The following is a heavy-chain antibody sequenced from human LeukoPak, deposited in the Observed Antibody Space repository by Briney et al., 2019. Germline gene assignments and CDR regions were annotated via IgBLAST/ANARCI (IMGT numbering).Heavy chain of an antibody. D-gene: IGHD5-24*01. Sequence: GGSLRLSCAASGFTFSTYDMQWVRQAPGKGLEWVAVISYDGSNKYYADSVKGRFTISRDNSKNTLYLQMNSLTVEDTAVYYCARDMGWQQFDQWGQGTLVTVSS. CDR2: ISYDGSNK. CDR3: ARDMGWQQFDQ. CDR1: GFTFSTYD. J-gene: IGHJ4*02. V-gene: IGHV3-30*03.